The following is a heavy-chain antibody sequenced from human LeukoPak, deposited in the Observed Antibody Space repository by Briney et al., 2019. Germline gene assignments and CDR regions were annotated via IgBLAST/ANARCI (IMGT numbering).Heavy chain of an antibody. D-gene: IGHD6-6*01. CDR2: INPNSGGT. CDR1: GYTFTGYY. V-gene: IGHV1-2*02. J-gene: IGHJ4*02. Sequence: AASVKVSCKASGYTFTGYYIHWVRQAPGQGREWMGWINPNSGGTNYAQKFQGRVTMTRDTSISTAYMELSRLRSDDTAVYYCARESSIPARLPFDYWGQGTLVTVSS. CDR3: ARESSIPARLPFDY.